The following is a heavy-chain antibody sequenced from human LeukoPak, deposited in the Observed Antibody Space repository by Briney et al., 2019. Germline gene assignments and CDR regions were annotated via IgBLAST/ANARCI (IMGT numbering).Heavy chain of an antibody. CDR1: GFTFSSYA. Sequence: GGSLRLSCAASGFTFSSYAVSWVRQAPGKGLEWVSSISGSGGSTYSADSVKGRFTISRDNSKNTLYLQMNSLRAEDTAIYYCAKDPKYNWKVTNYFDPWGQGTLVTVSS. V-gene: IGHV3-23*01. CDR3: AKDPKYNWKVTNYFDP. CDR2: ISGSGGST. J-gene: IGHJ5*02. D-gene: IGHD1-20*01.